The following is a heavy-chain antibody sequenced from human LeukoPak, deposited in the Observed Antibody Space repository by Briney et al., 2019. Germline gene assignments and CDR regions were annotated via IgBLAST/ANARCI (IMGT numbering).Heavy chain of an antibody. D-gene: IGHD3-22*01. CDR1: GYTFTGYY. Sequence: GASVKVSCKASGYTFTGYYMHWVRQAPGQGLEWMGRINPNSGGTNYAQKFQGRVTMTRDTSISTAYMELSRLRSDDTAVYYCAREGGSYGSSDSSGYSLDYWGQGTLATVSS. CDR2: INPNSGGT. V-gene: IGHV1-2*06. J-gene: IGHJ4*02. CDR3: AREGGSYGSSDSSGYSLDY.